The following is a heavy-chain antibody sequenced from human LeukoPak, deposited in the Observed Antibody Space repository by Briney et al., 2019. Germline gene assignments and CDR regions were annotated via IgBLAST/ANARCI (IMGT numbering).Heavy chain of an antibody. CDR2: ISAYNGNT. D-gene: IGHD3-22*01. J-gene: IGHJ4*02. CDR3: ARVVEYDSSGLVDN. CDR1: GYTFTSYG. V-gene: IGHV1-18*01. Sequence: ASVKVSCKASGYTFTSYGISWVRQAPGQGLEWMGWISAYNGNTNYAQKLQGRVTMTTDTSTSTAYMELRSLRSDDTAVCYCARVVEYDSSGLVDNWGQGTLVTVSS.